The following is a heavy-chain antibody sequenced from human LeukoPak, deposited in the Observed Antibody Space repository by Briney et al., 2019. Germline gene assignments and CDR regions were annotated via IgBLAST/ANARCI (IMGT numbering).Heavy chain of an antibody. D-gene: IGHD2-2*01. CDR3: ARDIVVVPAYMDV. V-gene: IGHV3-21*01. CDR2: ISSSSSYI. J-gene: IGHJ6*03. CDR1: GFTFSSYS. Sequence: PGGSLRLSCAVSGFTFSSYSMNWVRQAPGKGLEWVSSISSSSSYIYYADSVKGRFTISRDNAKNSLYLQMNSLRAEDTAVYYCARDIVVVPAYMDVWGKGTTVTVSS.